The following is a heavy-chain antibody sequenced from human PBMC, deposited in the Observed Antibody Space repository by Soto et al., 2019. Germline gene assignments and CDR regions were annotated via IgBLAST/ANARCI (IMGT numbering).Heavy chain of an antibody. Sequence: GASVKVSCKASGGTFSSYTISWVRQAPGQGLEWMGRIIPILGIANYAQKFQGRVTITADKSTSTAYMELSSLRSEDTAVYYCAVLVSSSSSETPWGQGTLVTVSS. D-gene: IGHD6-6*01. CDR3: AVLVSSSSSETP. CDR1: GGTFSSYT. CDR2: IIPILGIA. V-gene: IGHV1-69*02. J-gene: IGHJ5*02.